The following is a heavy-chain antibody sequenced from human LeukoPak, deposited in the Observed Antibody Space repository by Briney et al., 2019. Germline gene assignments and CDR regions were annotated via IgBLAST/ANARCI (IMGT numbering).Heavy chain of an antibody. Sequence: PSETLSLTCAVYGGSFSGYYWSWIRQPPGKGLEWIGEINHSGSTNYNPSLKSRVTISVDTSKNQFSLKLSSATAADTAVYYCARGYCTNAVCSAGPTQAWGQGILVTVSS. CDR1: GGSFSGYY. J-gene: IGHJ4*02. CDR2: INHSGST. V-gene: IGHV4-34*01. CDR3: ARGYCTNAVCSAGPTQA. D-gene: IGHD2-8*01.